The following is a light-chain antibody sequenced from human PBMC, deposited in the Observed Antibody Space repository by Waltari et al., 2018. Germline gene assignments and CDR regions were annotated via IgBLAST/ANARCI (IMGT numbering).Light chain of an antibody. V-gene: IGLV3-21*02. Sequence: SYVLTQPPSVSVAPGQTATIACGENNIGSKSVHWYQQKPGQAPVLGVYEDSDRPSGIPERFCGSNSGTATLTISGVEGGDEADYYCQVWDSSDDHVVFGGGTKLTVL. CDR3: QVWDSSDDHVV. CDR2: EDS. J-gene: IGLJ2*01. CDR1: NIGSKS.